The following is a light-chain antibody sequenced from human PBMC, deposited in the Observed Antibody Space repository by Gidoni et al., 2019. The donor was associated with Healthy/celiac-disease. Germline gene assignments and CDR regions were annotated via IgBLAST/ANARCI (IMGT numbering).Light chain of an antibody. V-gene: IGKV3-20*01. CDR2: GGS. J-gene: IGKJ3*01. CDR1: QSVTSSY. Sequence: EIVLTQSPGTLSLSPRERATLSCRASQSVTSSYLAWYQQQPGQAPRLLIYGGSRRATGIPHRFSGSESGTDFTLTISELEPEDFSVYYCQQDSSSQFTFGPGTKVDIK. CDR3: QQDSSSQFT.